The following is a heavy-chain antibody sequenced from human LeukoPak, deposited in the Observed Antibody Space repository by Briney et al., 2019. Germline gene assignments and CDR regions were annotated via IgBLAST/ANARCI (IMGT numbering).Heavy chain of an antibody. CDR2: IKQDGSEK. V-gene: IGHV3-7*01. J-gene: IGHJ6*02. CDR1: GFGFSSYD. CDR3: ARSPLSSSWYVLYYYYGMDV. D-gene: IGHD6-13*01. Sequence: GGSLRLSCAASGFGFSSYDMSWVRQAPGKGLEWVANIKQDGSEKYYVDSVKGRFTISRDNAKNSLYLQMNSLRAEDTAVYYCARSPLSSSWYVLYYYYGMDVWGQGTTVTVSS.